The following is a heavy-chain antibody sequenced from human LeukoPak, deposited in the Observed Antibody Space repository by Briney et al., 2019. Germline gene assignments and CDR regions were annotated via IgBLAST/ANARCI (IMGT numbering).Heavy chain of an antibody. Sequence: PGGSLRLSCAASGFTFSSYGMHWVRQAPGKGLEWVAFIRYDGSNKYYADSVKGRFTISRDNSKNTQYLQMNSLRAEDTAVYYCAKDGDYGDYVSAFDIWGQGTMVTVSP. J-gene: IGHJ3*02. D-gene: IGHD4-17*01. CDR2: IRYDGSNK. V-gene: IGHV3-30*02. CDR1: GFTFSSYG. CDR3: AKDGDYGDYVSAFDI.